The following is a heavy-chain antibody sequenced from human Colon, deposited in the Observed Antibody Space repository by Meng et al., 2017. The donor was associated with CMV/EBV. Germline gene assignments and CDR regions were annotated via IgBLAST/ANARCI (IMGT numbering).Heavy chain of an antibody. CDR2: MNPNSANT. V-gene: IGHV1-8*01. CDR1: GYTFTSYD. Sequence: SGYTFTSYDINWVRQATGQGLEWMGWMNPNSANTGYAQKFQGRVTMTRNTSITTAYMELSSLRYEDTAVYYCAIRASTSGSGSAYFDYWGQGTLVTVS. D-gene: IGHD3-10*01. CDR3: AIRASTSGSGSAYFDY. J-gene: IGHJ4*02.